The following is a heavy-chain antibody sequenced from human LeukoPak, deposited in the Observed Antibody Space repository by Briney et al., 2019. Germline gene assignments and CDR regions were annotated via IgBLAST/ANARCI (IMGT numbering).Heavy chain of an antibody. J-gene: IGHJ5*02. CDR1: GYTLTELS. Sequence: ASVKVSCKVSGYTLTELSMHWVRQAPGKGLEWMGGFDPEDGETIYAQKFQGRVTMTEDTSTDTAYMELSSLRSEDTAVYYGATVDYGEYNWFDPWGQGTLVTVSS. CDR2: FDPEDGET. V-gene: IGHV1-24*01. D-gene: IGHD4-17*01. CDR3: ATVDYGEYNWFDP.